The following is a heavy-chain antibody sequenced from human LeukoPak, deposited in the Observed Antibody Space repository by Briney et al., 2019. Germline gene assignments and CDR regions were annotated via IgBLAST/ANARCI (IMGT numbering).Heavy chain of an antibody. D-gene: IGHD4/OR15-4a*01. CDR2: INSDGSST. Sequence: PGGSLRLSCEASGFTFSSYWMHWVRQAPGKGLVWVSRINSDGSSTNYADSVKGRFTISRDNAKNTLYLQMNSLRAEDTAVYYCARRAGAYSHPYDYWGQGTLVTVSS. CDR1: GFTFSSYW. V-gene: IGHV3-74*01. J-gene: IGHJ4*02. CDR3: ARRAGAYSHPYDY.